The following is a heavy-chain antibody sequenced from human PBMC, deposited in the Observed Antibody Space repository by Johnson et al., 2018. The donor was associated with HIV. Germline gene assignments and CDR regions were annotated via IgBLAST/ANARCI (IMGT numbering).Heavy chain of an antibody. CDR3: ARKGDAFDI. CDR2: ISGSGGST. V-gene: IGHV3-23*04. CDR1: GFTFSSYA. Sequence: VQLVESGGGLVQPGGSLRLSCAASGFTFSSYAMSWVRQAPGKGLEWVSAISGSGGSTYYADSVKGRFTISRDNAKKSLFLQMSSLRAEDTAIYYCARKGDAFDIWGQGTMVTVSS. J-gene: IGHJ3*02.